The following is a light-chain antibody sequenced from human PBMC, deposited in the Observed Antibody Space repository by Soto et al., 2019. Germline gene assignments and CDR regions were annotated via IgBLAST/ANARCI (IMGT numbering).Light chain of an antibody. J-gene: IGLJ2*01. CDR2: DNN. V-gene: IGLV1-51*01. CDR1: SSNIGNNY. CDR3: GTWDSSLSAGI. Sequence: QSVLTQPPSVSAAPGQKVTISCSGSSSNIGNNYVSWYRQLPGTAPKLLIYDNNKRPSGIPDRFSASKSGTSATLGITGLQTGDEADYYCGTWDSSLSAGIFGGGTKVTVL.